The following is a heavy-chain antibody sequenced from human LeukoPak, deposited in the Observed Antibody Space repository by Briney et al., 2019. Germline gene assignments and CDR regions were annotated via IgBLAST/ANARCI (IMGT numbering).Heavy chain of an antibody. CDR2: VSAYNGNT. D-gene: IGHD3-22*01. J-gene: IGHJ4*02. CDR3: ARDGGTYYYDSSGYYY. CDR1: GYTFTSYG. V-gene: IGHV1-18*01. Sequence: ASVKVSCKASGYTFTSYGISWVRQAPGQGLEWMGWVSAYNGNTNYAQKRQGRVTMTTDTSTSTAYMELRSLRSDDTAVYYCARDGGTYYYDSSGYYYWGQGTPVTVSS.